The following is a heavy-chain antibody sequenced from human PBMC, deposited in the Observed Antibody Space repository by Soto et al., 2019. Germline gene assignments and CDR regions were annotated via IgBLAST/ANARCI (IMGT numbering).Heavy chain of an antibody. D-gene: IGHD3-10*01. V-gene: IGHV2-5*02. Sequence: QITLKESGPPLVKPTQTLTLTCTFSGFSLSTSEVGVGWIRQPPGKALEWLALIYWDDDKRYSPSLKSRLTIPKDTSKNHVVLTMSNMDPVDTATYYCAHTRYFYGSGRPFDYWGQGTLVTVSS. CDR2: IYWDDDK. CDR1: GFSLSTSEVG. CDR3: AHTRYFYGSGRPFDY. J-gene: IGHJ4*02.